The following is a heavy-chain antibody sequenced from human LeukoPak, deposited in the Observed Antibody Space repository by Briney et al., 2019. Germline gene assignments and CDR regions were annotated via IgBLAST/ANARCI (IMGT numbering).Heavy chain of an antibody. V-gene: IGHV1-69*05. J-gene: IGHJ5*02. Sequence: SVKVSCKCSGGTFSSYAISWVRQPPGQGLEWMGGIITIFGTANYAQKFEGRVTITTDESTSTAYMELSSLRSEDTAVYYCARGESSGHAYYDFWSGYHNWFEPWGQRTLVTVSS. CDR3: ARGESSGHAYYDFWSGYHNWFEP. CDR2: IITIFGTA. CDR1: GGTFSSYA. D-gene: IGHD3-3*01.